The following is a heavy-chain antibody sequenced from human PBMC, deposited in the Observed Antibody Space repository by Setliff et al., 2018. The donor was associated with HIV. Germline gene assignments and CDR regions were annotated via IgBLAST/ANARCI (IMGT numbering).Heavy chain of an antibody. CDR3: ARNCLQFIDAFDI. J-gene: IGHJ3*02. CDR1: GGSISSGGYY. CDR2: IYYSGST. D-gene: IGHD1-1*01. V-gene: IGHV4-31*03. Sequence: SETLSLTCTVSGGSISSGGYYWSWIRQHPGKGLEWIGYIYYSGSTYYNPSLKSRVTISVDTSKNQFSLKLSSVTAADTAVYYCARNCLQFIDAFDIWGQGTMVTVSS.